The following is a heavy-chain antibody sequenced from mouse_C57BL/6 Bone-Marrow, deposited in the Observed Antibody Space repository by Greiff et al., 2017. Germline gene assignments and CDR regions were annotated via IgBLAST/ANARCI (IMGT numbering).Heavy chain of an antibody. J-gene: IGHJ4*01. Sequence: DVKLQESGAELVRPGASVKLSCTASGFNIKDDYMHWVKQRPEQGLEWIGWIDPENGDTEYASKFQGKAPITADTSSNTAYLQLSSLTSEDTAVYYGTPHYYAMYYWGQGTSVTVSS. CDR2: IDPENGDT. V-gene: IGHV14-4*01. CDR3: TPHYYAMYY. CDR1: GFNIKDDY.